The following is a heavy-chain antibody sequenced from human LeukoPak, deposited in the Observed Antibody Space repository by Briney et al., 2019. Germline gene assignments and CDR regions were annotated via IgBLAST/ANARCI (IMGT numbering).Heavy chain of an antibody. J-gene: IGHJ5*02. V-gene: IGHV4-39*07. CDR1: GGSISSSSYY. CDR3: ASEYSSSNWFDP. Sequence: KPSETLSLTCTVSGGSISSSSYYWGWIRQPPGKGLEWIGSIYYSGSTNYNPSLKSRVTISVDKSKNQFSLKLSSVTAADTAVYYCASEYSSSNWFDPWGQGTLVTVSS. CDR2: IYYSGST. D-gene: IGHD6-6*01.